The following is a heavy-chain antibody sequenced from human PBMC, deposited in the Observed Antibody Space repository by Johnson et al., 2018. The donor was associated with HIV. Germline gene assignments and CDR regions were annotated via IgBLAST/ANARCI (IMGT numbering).Heavy chain of an antibody. CDR2: ISYDGSNK. D-gene: IGHD3-16*01. Sequence: QVQLVESGGGVVQPGRSVRLSCAVSGLNFSDYGMHWVRQAPGKGLEWVAVISYDGSNKYYADSVKGRFTISRDNSKNTLYLQMNSLRAEDTAVYYCARQGGRVFYAFDIWGPGTMVTVSS. CDR1: GLNFSDYG. J-gene: IGHJ3*02. V-gene: IGHV3-30*03. CDR3: ARQGGRVFYAFDI.